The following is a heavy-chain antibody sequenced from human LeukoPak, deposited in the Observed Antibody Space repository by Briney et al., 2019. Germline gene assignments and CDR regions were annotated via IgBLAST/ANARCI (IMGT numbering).Heavy chain of an antibody. Sequence: SETLSHTCTVSGASISSNNYYWGWVRQPPGKGLEWIGNIYSSGNTYYNASLKSRVTIYIDTSKNQFSLNLSSVTAADTAVYYCAKSGGSGLIDYWGQGTLVTVSS. J-gene: IGHJ4*02. CDR3: AKSGGSGLIDY. V-gene: IGHV4-39*01. D-gene: IGHD1-26*01. CDR2: IYSSGNT. CDR1: GASISSNNYY.